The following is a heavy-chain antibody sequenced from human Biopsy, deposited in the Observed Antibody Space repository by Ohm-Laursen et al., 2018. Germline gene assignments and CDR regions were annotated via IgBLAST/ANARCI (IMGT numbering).Heavy chain of an antibody. Sequence: SVNVSCKASGYPFTSYGMRWVRQAPGQGFEWMGWIIGYNGIKNYAQKFRCSITMTIDAATSTGYMDLRKLKSEDTAVYYCAWIAEAVWDDYWGQGTLVTGSS. CDR1: GYPFTSYG. CDR3: AWIAEAVWDDY. CDR2: IIGYNGIK. J-gene: IGHJ4*01. D-gene: IGHD6-19*01. V-gene: IGHV1-18*01.